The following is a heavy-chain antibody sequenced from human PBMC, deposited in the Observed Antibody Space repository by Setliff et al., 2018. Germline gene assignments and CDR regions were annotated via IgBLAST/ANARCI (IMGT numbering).Heavy chain of an antibody. Sequence: SETLSLTCTVSGGSISSGSYYWSWIRQPAGKGLEWIGRIYTSGSTNYNPSLKSRVTISVDTSKNQFSLKLSSVTAADTAVYYCASEGGPEADAFDIWGQGTMVT. CDR3: ASEGGPEADAFDI. J-gene: IGHJ3*02. V-gene: IGHV4-61*02. CDR2: IYTSGST. CDR1: GGSISSGSYY. D-gene: IGHD2-15*01.